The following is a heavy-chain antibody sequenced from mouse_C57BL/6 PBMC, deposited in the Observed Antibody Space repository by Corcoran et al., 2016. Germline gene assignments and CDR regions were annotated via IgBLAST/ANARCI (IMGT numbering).Heavy chain of an antibody. CDR3: ARCDVPDYAMDY. CDR1: GYTFTDYY. CDR2: INPNNGGT. V-gene: IGHV1-26*01. Sequence: EVQLQQSGPELVKPGASVKISCKASGYTFTDYYMNWVKQSHGKSLEWIGDINPNNGGTSYNQKFKGKATLTVDKSSSTAYMELRSLTSEDSAVYYCARCDVPDYAMDYWGQGTSVTVSS. J-gene: IGHJ4*01.